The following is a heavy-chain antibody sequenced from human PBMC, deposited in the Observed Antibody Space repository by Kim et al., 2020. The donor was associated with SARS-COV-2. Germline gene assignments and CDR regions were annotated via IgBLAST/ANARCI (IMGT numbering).Heavy chain of an antibody. CDR1: GYSFTSYW. D-gene: IGHD3-3*01. V-gene: IGHV5-10-1*01. J-gene: IGHJ6*02. CDR2: IDPSDSYT. CDR3: ARSLFGVVTDYYYYGMDV. Sequence: GESLKISCKGSGYSFTSYWISWVRQMPGKGLEWMGRIDPSDSYTNYSPSFQGHVTISADKSISTAYLQWSSLKASDTAMYYCARSLFGVVTDYYYYGMDVWGQGTTVTVSS.